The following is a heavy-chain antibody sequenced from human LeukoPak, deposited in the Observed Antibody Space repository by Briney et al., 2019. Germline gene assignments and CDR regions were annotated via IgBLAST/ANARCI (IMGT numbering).Heavy chain of an antibody. D-gene: IGHD3-22*01. CDR2: ISYDGSNK. CDR3: ARDPAPQYYYDSSGYHNGGFDY. Sequence: GGSLRLSCAASGFTFSSYAMPWVRQAPGKGLEWVAVISYDGSNKYYADSVKGRFTISRDNSKNTLYLQMNSLRAEDTAVYYCARDPAPQYYYDSSGYHNGGFDYWGQGTPVTVSS. J-gene: IGHJ4*02. CDR1: GFTFSSYA. V-gene: IGHV3-30-3*01.